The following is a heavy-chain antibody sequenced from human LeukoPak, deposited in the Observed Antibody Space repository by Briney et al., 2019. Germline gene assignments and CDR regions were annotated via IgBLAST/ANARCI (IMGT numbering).Heavy chain of an antibody. V-gene: IGHV1-2*04. D-gene: IGHD1-26*01. CDR2: IDLDSGGT. CDR1: GYTLTGYY. J-gene: IGHJ5*02. Sequence: GASVEVSCKASGYTLTGYYIHWVRQAPGQGLEWMGWIDLDSGGTNYAQKFQDWVTMTRDTSISTAYMELSRLRSDDTAVYFCARGGRGYQRDWFDRWGQGTLVTVSS. CDR3: ARGGRGYQRDWFDR.